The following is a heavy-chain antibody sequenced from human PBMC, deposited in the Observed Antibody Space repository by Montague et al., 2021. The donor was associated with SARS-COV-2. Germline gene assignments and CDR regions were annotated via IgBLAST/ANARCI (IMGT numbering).Heavy chain of an antibody. CDR1: GFTFSSYS. J-gene: IGHJ4*02. V-gene: IGHV3-21*01. D-gene: IGHD3-9*01. CDR2: ISSSSSYI. CDR3: ARDHHYDILTGYYGD. Sequence: SLRLSCAASGFTFSSYSMNWVRQAPGKGLEWVSSISSSSSYIYYADSVKGRFTISRDNAKNSLYLQMNSLRAEDTAVYCCARDHHYDILTGYYGDWGQGTLVTVSS.